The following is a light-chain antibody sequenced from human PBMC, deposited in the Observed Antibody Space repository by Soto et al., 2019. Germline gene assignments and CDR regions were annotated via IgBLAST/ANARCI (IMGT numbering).Light chain of an antibody. J-gene: IGKJ4*01. CDR2: AAS. CDR3: LQDNNYPLT. V-gene: IGKV1-6*01. Sequence: AIQMTQSPSSLSASVGDRVTITCRASQGIGNDLGWYQQKSGKAPKLLIYAASNLQSGVPSRFSGSGSGTDFTLTISGLQPEDVATYYCLQDNNYPLTFGGGTKVE. CDR1: QGIGND.